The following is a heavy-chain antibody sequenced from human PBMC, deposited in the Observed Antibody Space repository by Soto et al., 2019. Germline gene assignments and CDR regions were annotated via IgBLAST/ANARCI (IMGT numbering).Heavy chain of an antibody. Sequence: QVQLVQSGAEVKKPGASVKVSCKASGYTFTSYDINWVRQATGQGLEWMGWMNPNSGNTGYAQKFQGRVTMTRNTTISTAYMELSSLRSEDTAVYYCERVPPHSLTFDYWGQGTLVTVSS. CDR1: GYTFTSYD. D-gene: IGHD1-26*01. V-gene: IGHV1-8*01. CDR3: ERVPPHSLTFDY. CDR2: MNPNSGNT. J-gene: IGHJ4*02.